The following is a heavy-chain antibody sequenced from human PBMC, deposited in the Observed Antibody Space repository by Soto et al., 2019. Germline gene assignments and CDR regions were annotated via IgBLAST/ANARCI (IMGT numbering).Heavy chain of an antibody. CDR1: GYPFTAYW. CDR2: IFPANSNV. Sequence: PGESLKISCKGSGYPFTAYWIAGVRQMPGKGLEWIGIIFPANSNVRYSPSFRGQVTISVARSISTAYLQWSSLKASDTAMYFCARQLVGVPTIPSLSYAYWGLGTLVTVSS. V-gene: IGHV5-51*01. D-gene: IGHD2-21*01. CDR3: ARQLVGVPTIPSLSYAY. J-gene: IGHJ4*02.